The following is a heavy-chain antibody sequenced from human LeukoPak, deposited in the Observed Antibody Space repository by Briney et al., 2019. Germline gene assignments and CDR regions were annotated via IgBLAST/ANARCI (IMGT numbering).Heavy chain of an antibody. CDR1: GYTFTSYG. CDR3: ARALGYDFWSGLYYYYGMDV. D-gene: IGHD3-3*01. J-gene: IGHJ6*02. V-gene: IGHV1-18*01. Sequence: ASVKVSCKASGYTFTSYGISWVRQAPGQGLEWMGWISAYSGNTNYAQKLQGRVTMTTDTSTSTAYMELRSLRSDGTAVYYCARALGYDFWSGLYYYYGMDVCGQGSTVTASS. CDR2: ISAYSGNT.